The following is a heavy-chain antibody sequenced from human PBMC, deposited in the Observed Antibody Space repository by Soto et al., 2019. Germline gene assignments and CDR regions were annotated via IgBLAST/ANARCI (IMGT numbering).Heavy chain of an antibody. CDR3: ARDRRGDYVYDALDM. J-gene: IGHJ3*02. V-gene: IGHV3-23*01. D-gene: IGHD4-17*01. CDR2: IGVSDTKT. Sequence: GGSLRLSCTASGSAFSSYALTWVRQAPGKGLEWVSVIGVSDTKTYYADSVKGRFTISRDNPRNALYLQMDGLRAEDTAVYYCARDRRGDYVYDALDMWGQGTVVTVSS. CDR1: GSAFSSYA.